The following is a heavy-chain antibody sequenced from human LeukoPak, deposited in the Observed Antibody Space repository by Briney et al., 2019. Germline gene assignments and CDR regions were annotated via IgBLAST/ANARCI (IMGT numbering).Heavy chain of an antibody. D-gene: IGHD4-17*01. CDR1: GFTFSNYE. V-gene: IGHV3-48*03. Sequence: RGGSLRLSCAASGFTFSNYEMNWVRQAPGKGLEWVSYISSSGTLMFYSDSVKGRFTISRDNASVSLQMNSLRAEDTALYYCARSITDYGDYDSPFFDYWGQGTLVTVSS. CDR3: ARSITDYGDYDSPFFDY. CDR2: ISSSGTLM. J-gene: IGHJ4*02.